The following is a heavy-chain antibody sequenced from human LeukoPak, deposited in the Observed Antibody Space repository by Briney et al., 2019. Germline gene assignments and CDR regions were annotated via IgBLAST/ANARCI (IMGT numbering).Heavy chain of an antibody. D-gene: IGHD5-24*01. CDR2: INPRGST. CDR3: ARRRLGYYFDY. Sequence: SETLSLTCGVYGGSFSGYYWSWIRQPPGKGLEWIGEINPRGSTNYNPSLKSRVTLSADTSKNQFSLTLNSVTAADTAVYYCARRRLGYYFDYWGQRTLVTVSS. V-gene: IGHV4-34*01. J-gene: IGHJ4*02. CDR1: GGSFSGYY.